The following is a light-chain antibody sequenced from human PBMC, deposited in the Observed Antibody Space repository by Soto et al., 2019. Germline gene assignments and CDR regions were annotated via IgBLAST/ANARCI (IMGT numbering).Light chain of an antibody. Sequence: EIVMTQSPATLSVSPGERATLSCRASQSVSSNLAWYQQKPGQAPRLLIYGASTRATGIPASFSGSGSGTVFTITISLQHDDAFADYYRQHYNYRPRTFGPGTKVEIK. J-gene: IGKJ3*01. CDR3: QHYNYRPRT. CDR1: QSVSSN. CDR2: GAS. V-gene: IGKV3-15*01.